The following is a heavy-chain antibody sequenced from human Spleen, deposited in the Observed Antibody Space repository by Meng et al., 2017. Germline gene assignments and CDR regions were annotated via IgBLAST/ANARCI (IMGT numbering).Heavy chain of an antibody. D-gene: IGHD6-19*01. V-gene: IGHV1-8*03. CDR1: GYTFTSYD. J-gene: IGHJ6*02. Sequence: ASVKVSCKASGYTFTSYDINWVRQATGQGLEWMGWMNPNSGNTGYAQKFQGRVTITRNTSISTAYMELSSLRAEDTAVYYCARSVLQWLLWKWIGNGGMDVWGQGTTVTVSS. CDR2: MNPNSGNT. CDR3: ARSVLQWLLWKWIGNGGMDV.